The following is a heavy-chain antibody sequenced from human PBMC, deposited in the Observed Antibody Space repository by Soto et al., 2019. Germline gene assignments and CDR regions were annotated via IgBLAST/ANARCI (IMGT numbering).Heavy chain of an antibody. D-gene: IGHD1-26*01. CDR1: GYTFTSYD. V-gene: IGHV1-8*01. Sequence: QVQLVQSGAEVKKPGASVKVSCKASGYTFTSYDINWVRQATGQGLEWMGWMNPNSCNTGYAQKFQGRVTMTRNTSLCTADMELSSLRSEDTAVYYWAEWGLDGMDVWGQGTTVTGSS. J-gene: IGHJ6*02. CDR3: AEWGLDGMDV. CDR2: MNPNSCNT.